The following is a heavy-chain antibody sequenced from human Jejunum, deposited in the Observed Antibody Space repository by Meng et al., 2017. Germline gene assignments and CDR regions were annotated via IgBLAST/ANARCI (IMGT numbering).Heavy chain of an antibody. V-gene: IGHV3-30*04. CDR2: ISYDGTNK. CDR3: ARYGSGRLDY. Sequence: GESLKISCAASGFTFSNYAMHWVRQAPGKGLEWVAVISYDGTNKYYAESVKGRFTISRDNSKSTLYLEMSSLTTEDTALYYCARYGSGRLDYWGQGTRVT. J-gene: IGHJ4*02. CDR1: GFTFSNYA. D-gene: IGHD3-10*01.